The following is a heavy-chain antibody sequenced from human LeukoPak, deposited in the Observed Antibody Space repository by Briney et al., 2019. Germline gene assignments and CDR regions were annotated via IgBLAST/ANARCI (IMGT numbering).Heavy chain of an antibody. CDR1: GGSISTYY. CDR2: IYYSGTT. D-gene: IGHD1-26*01. Sequence: SETLSLTCTVSGGSISTYYWGWIRQPPGRGLEWIGTIYYSGTTYYNPSLKSRVTISIDTSTNQFSLKLNSVTAADTAVYYCASLQNIVGATPLPDYWGQGTLVTVSS. CDR3: ASLQNIVGATPLPDY. V-gene: IGHV4-39*07. J-gene: IGHJ4*02.